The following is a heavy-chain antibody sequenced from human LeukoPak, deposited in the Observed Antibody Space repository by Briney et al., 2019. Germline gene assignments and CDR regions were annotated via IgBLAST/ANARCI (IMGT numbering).Heavy chain of an antibody. CDR3: ARFSNHLNWFDP. Sequence: PSETLSLTCAVYGGSFSGYYWSWIRQPPGKGLEWIGEINHSGSTNYNPSLKSRVTISVDTSKNQFSLKLSSVTAADTAVYYCARFSNHLNWFDPWGQGTLVTVSS. CDR2: INHSGST. J-gene: IGHJ5*02. V-gene: IGHV4-34*01. D-gene: IGHD4-11*01. CDR1: GGSFSGYY.